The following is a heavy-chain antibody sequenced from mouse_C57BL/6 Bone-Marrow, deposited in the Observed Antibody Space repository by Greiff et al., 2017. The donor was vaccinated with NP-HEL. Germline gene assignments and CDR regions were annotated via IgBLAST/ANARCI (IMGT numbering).Heavy chain of an antibody. Sequence: VKLQESGAELVKPGASVKMSCKASGYTFTTYPIEWMKQNHGKSLEWIGNFHPYNDDTKYNEKFKGKATLTVEKSSSTVYLELSRLTSDDSAVYYCARRGYDYGYAMDYWGQGTSVTVSS. J-gene: IGHJ4*01. D-gene: IGHD2-4*01. V-gene: IGHV1-47*01. CDR3: ARRGYDYGYAMDY. CDR1: GYTFTTYP. CDR2: FHPYNDDT.